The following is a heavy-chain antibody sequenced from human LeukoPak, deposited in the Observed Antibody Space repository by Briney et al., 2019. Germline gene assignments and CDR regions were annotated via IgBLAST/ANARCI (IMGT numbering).Heavy chain of an antibody. D-gene: IGHD2-2*01. CDR3: ARGRPRYCSSTSCFDY. CDR1: GYTFTSYD. Sequence: ASVKVSCKASGYTFTSYDINWVRQATGQGLEWKGWMNPNSGNTGYAQKFQGRVTMTRNTSISTAYMELSSLRSEDTAVYYCARGRPRYCSSTSCFDYWGQGTLVTVSS. J-gene: IGHJ4*02. CDR2: MNPNSGNT. V-gene: IGHV1-8*01.